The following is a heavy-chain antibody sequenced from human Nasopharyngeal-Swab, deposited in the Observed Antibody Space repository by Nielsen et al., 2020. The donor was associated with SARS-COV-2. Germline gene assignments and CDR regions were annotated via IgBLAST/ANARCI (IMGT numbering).Heavy chain of an antibody. CDR3: ARASIAAAGTQDY. J-gene: IGHJ4*02. V-gene: IGHV3-74*01. D-gene: IGHD6-13*01. CDR1: GFTFSSYW. CDR2: INSDGSST. Sequence: GGSLRLSCAASGFTFSSYWMHWVRQAPGKGLVWVSRINSDGSSTSYADSVKGRFTISRDNTKNTLYLQMNSLRAEDTAVYYCARASIAAAGTQDYWGQGTLVTVSS.